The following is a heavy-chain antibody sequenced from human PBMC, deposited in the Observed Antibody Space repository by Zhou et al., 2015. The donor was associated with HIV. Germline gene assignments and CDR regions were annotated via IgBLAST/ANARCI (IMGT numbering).Heavy chain of an antibody. J-gene: IGHJ4*02. D-gene: IGHD6-19*01. CDR1: GGTFSSYP. Sequence: QVTVVQSGAEVKKPGSSVKVSCKPSGGTFSSYPITWVRQAPGQGLEWMGGIIPVFGTTDHAQKFQGRLTITADQSTSTAYMELSSLRPEDTAVYYCARVPNKTIAVAGTTIPHFDYWGQGTLVTVSS. CDR3: ARVPNKTIAVAGTTIPHFDY. CDR2: IIPVFGTT. V-gene: IGHV1-69*01.